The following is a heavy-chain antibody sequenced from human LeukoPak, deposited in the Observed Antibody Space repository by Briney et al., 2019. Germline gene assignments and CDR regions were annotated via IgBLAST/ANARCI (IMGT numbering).Heavy chain of an antibody. CDR2: TNYDGSDR. D-gene: IGHD2-15*01. J-gene: IGHJ4*02. V-gene: IGHV3-30*18. CDR1: GFTFRNYA. Sequence: GRSLRLSCAASGFTFRNYAMYWVRQAPGKGQEWVAFTNYDGSDRCYADSVKGRFTVSRDNPKNTLYLQMNSLRTEDTAVYYCAKDLPDRYSLEYWGQGTMVTVPS. CDR3: AKDLPDRYSLEY.